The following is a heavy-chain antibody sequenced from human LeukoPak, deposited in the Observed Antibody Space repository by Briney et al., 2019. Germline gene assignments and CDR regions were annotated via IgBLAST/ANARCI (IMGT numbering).Heavy chain of an antibody. J-gene: IGHJ3*02. Sequence: SETLSLTCTVSGGSISSYYWSWIRQPPGKGLEWIGYIYYSGSTNYNPSLKSRVTISVDTSKNQFSLKLSSVTAADTAVYYCARIPNCDFWSGHDAFDIWGQGTMVTVSS. CDR2: IYYSGST. D-gene: IGHD3-3*01. V-gene: IGHV4-59*01. CDR1: GGSISSYY. CDR3: ARIPNCDFWSGHDAFDI.